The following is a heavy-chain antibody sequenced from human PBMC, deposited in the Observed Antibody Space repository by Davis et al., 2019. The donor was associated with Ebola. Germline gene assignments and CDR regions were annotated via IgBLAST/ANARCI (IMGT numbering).Heavy chain of an antibody. J-gene: IGHJ4*02. Sequence: GESLKISCAASGFTFSSYSMNWVRQAPGKGLEWVSVISAGGGSTYYTDSVKGRFTVSRDNSKNTLYLQMNSLRVEDTAVYYCAKALHGTYRVDYWGLGALVTVSS. D-gene: IGHD1-26*01. CDR2: ISAGGGST. V-gene: IGHV3-23*01. CDR1: GFTFSSYS. CDR3: AKALHGTYRVDY.